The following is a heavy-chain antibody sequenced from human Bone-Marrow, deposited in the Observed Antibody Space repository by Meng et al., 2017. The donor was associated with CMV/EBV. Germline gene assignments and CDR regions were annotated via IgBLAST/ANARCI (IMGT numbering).Heavy chain of an antibody. D-gene: IGHD6-13*01. CDR2: IRYDGSNK. CDR3: AKGMGSSWYSFGG. J-gene: IGHJ4*02. Sequence: VCCGGGVVQPGRSLRLSWAASGFTFSRYGMHWVRQAPGKGLEWGAFIRYDGSNKYYADSVKGRFTISRDNSKNTLYLQMNSLRAEDTAVYYCAKGMGSSWYSFGGWGQGTLVTVSS. V-gene: IGHV3-30*02. CDR1: GFTFSRYG.